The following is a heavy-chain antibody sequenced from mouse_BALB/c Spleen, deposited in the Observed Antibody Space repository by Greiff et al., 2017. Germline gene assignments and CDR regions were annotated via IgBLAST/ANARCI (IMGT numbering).Heavy chain of an antibody. CDR3: NSYYYGYEFAY. J-gene: IGHJ3*01. V-gene: IGHV14-4*02. CDR2: IDPENGDT. D-gene: IGHD1-2*01. Sequence: EVQLQQSGAELVRSGASVKLSCTASGFNIKDYYMHWVKQRPEQGLEWIGWIDPENGDTEYAPKFQGKATMTADTSSNTAYLQLSSLTSEDTAVYYCNSYYYGYEFAYWSKGTLVTVSA. CDR1: GFNIKDYY.